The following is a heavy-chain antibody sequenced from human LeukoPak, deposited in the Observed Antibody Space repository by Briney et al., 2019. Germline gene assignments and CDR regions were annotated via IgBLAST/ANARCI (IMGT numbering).Heavy chain of an antibody. D-gene: IGHD6-13*01. CDR1: GASTSSGLYY. CDR3: ASSNWLRDANFDS. J-gene: IGHJ4*02. CDR2: IYNSGST. Sequence: PSQTLSLTCTVSGASTSSGLYYWNWFRQPAGKGLGYIGRIYNSGSTNYNPSLKSRVTISVDTPKNQFSLKLTSVTASDSAVYYCASSNWLRDANFDSWGQGTLVTVSS. V-gene: IGHV4-61*02.